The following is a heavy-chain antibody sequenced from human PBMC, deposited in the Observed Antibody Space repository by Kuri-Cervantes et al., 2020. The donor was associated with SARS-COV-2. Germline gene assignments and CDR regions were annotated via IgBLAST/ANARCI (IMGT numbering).Heavy chain of an antibody. CDR2: ISSSSSYT. CDR1: GFTFSDYY. Sequence: GGSLRLSCAASGFTFSDYYMSWIRQAPGKGLEWVSYISSSSSYTNYADSVKGRFTISRDNAKNSLYLQMNSLRAEDTAVYYCTILTPGYCSSTSCPLRVFVGYWGQGTLVTVSS. D-gene: IGHD2-2*01. J-gene: IGHJ4*02. V-gene: IGHV3-11*03. CDR3: TILTPGYCSSTSCPLRVFVGY.